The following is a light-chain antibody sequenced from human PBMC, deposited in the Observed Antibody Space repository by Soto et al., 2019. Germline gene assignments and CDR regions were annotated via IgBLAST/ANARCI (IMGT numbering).Light chain of an antibody. CDR1: DIGAKS. CDR3: QVWESTSDHYV. CDR2: DDN. Sequence: SYELTQPPSVSVAPGQTARISCGGNDIGAKSVHWYQQKPGQAPVLVVYDDNDRPSGIPERFSGSNSDNTATLTISRVEAGDEADFYCQVWESTSDHYVFGTGTKLTVL. J-gene: IGLJ1*01. V-gene: IGLV3-21*02.